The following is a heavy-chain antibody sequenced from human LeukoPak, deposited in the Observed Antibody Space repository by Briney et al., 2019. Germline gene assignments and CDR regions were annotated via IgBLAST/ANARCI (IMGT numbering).Heavy chain of an antibody. J-gene: IGHJ3*02. V-gene: IGHV3-48*03. CDR2: ISSSGSTI. D-gene: IGHD3-9*01. CDR3: ARDQLRYFDWVDAFDI. CDR1: GFTFSSYE. Sequence: GGSLRLSCAASGFTFSSYEMNWVRQAPGKGLEWVSYISSSGSTIYYADSVKGRFTISRDNAKNSLYLQINSLRAEDTAVYYCARDQLRYFDWVDAFDIWGQGTMVTVSS.